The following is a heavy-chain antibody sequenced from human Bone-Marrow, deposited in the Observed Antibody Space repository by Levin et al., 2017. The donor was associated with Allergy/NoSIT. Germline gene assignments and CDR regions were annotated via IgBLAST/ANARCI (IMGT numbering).Heavy chain of an antibody. CDR3: ARLPIGTIDC. D-gene: IGHD1-7*01. Sequence: SETLSLTCTVSGVSISSSAYYWGWIRQPPGTGLEWIATMYYNGATYYNPSLKSRATISGDTSKNQFSLKLSSVTAADTAVYYCARLPIGTIDCWGQGILVTVSS. CDR2: MYYNGAT. CDR1: GVSISSSAYY. J-gene: IGHJ4*02. V-gene: IGHV4-39*01.